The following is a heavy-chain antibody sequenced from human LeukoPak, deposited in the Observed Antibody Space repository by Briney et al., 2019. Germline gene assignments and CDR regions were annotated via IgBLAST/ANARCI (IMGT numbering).Heavy chain of an antibody. J-gene: IGHJ3*02. CDR2: ISSSSSYI. V-gene: IGHV3-21*01. CDR3: TRDSGYNAFDI. CDR1: GFTFSSYS. D-gene: IGHD5-12*01. Sequence: GGSLRLSCAASGFTFSSYSMNWVRQAPGKGLEWVSSISSSSSYIYYADSVKGRFTISRDNAKNSLYLQMNSLRGEDTAVYYCTRDSGYNAFDIWGQGTMVTVSS.